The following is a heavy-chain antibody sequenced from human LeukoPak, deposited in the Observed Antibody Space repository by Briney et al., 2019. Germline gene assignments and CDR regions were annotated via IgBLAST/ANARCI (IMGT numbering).Heavy chain of an antibody. CDR2: ISAYNGNT. V-gene: IGHV1-18*01. CDR3: ARVPAAILLGYYYYMDV. D-gene: IGHD2-2*02. Sequence: ASVKVSCKASGYTFTSYGISWVRQAPGQGLEWMGWISAYNGNTNYAQKLQGRVTMTTDTSTSTAYMELRGLRSDDTAVYYCARVPAAILLGYYYYMDVWGKGTTVTVSS. J-gene: IGHJ6*03. CDR1: GYTFTSYG.